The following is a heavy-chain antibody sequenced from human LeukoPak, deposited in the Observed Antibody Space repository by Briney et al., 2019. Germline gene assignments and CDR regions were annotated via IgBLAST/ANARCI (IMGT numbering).Heavy chain of an antibody. CDR2: ISGSGGST. CDR1: GFTFSSYA. D-gene: IGHD6-13*01. Sequence: GGSLRLSCAASGFTFSSYAMSWVRQAPGKGLEWVSAISGSGGSTYYADSVKGRFTISRDNSKSTLYLQMNSLRAEDTAVYYCAKETLYSSSWYYFDYWGQGTLVTVSS. CDR3: AKETLYSSSWYYFDY. V-gene: IGHV3-23*01. J-gene: IGHJ4*02.